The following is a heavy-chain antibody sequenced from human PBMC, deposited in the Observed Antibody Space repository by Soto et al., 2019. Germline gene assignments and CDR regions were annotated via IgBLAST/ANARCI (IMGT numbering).Heavy chain of an antibody. V-gene: IGHV4-34*01. J-gene: IGHJ6*02. CDR2: NNHSGST. Sequence: SETLSLTCAVYGGSFSGYYWSWIRQPPGKGLEWIGENNHSGSTNYNPSLKSRVTISVDTSKNQFSLKLSSVTAADTAVYYCARGLARGYSYGPGYYYYGMDVRGQGTTVTVSS. D-gene: IGHD5-18*01. CDR3: ARGLARGYSYGPGYYYYGMDV. CDR1: GGSFSGYY.